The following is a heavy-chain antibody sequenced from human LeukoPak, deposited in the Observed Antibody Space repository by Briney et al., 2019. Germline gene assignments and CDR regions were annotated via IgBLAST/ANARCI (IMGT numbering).Heavy chain of an antibody. V-gene: IGHV4-4*07. CDR3: ARGGVSGGAFDI. D-gene: IGHD5-12*01. Sequence: SETLSLTCTVSGDSISNYHWSWIRQPAGKGQEWIGRMYFSGTTNYNPSLKSRVIVSMDTSKNQFSLRLSSVTAADTAVYYCARGGVSGGAFDIWGHGTMVTVSS. J-gene: IGHJ3*02. CDR1: GDSISNYH. CDR2: MYFSGTT.